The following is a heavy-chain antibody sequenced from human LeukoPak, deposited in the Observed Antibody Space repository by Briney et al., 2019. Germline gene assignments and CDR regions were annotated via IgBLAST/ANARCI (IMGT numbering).Heavy chain of an antibody. Sequence: PGGSLRLSCAASGFTFSNYARSWVRQAPGKGLEWVSAISGSDGSTYYADSVKGRFTISRDNAKHSLYLQMNSLRAEDTALYYCARYRFVVGATDSFDIWGQGTMVTVSS. D-gene: IGHD1-26*01. CDR2: ISGSDGST. J-gene: IGHJ3*02. CDR3: ARYRFVVGATDSFDI. CDR1: GFTFSNYA. V-gene: IGHV3-23*01.